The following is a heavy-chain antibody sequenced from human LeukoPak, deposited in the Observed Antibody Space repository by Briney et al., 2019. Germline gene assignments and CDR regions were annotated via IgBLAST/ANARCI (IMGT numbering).Heavy chain of an antibody. J-gene: IGHJ4*02. D-gene: IGHD4-11*01. CDR1: GFTFSSYW. V-gene: IGHV3-30*02. CDR3: ARDYGAYSNYFDY. CDR2: IRYDGSNK. Sequence: GGSLRLSCAASGFTFSSYWMSWVRQAPGKGLEWVAFIRYDGSNKYYADSVKGRFTISRDNSKNTLYLQMNSLRAEDTAVYYCARDYGAYSNYFDYWGQGTLVTVSS.